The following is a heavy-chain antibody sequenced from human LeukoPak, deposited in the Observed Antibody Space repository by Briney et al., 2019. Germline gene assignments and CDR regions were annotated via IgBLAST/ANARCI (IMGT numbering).Heavy chain of an antibody. CDR3: ARDCSGWSRDY. Sequence: GGSLRLSCAASGFIFSPYGMTWVRQAPGKGLEWVSTISSSDYPSYTDSVKGRFTISRDNAKNSLYLQMNSLRVEDTALYYCARDCSGWSRDYWGQGTLVTVSS. D-gene: IGHD6-19*01. V-gene: IGHV3-21*01. J-gene: IGHJ4*02. CDR1: GFIFSPYG. CDR2: ISSSDYP.